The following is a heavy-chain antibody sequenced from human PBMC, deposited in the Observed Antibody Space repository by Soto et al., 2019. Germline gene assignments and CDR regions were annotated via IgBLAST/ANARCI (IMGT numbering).Heavy chain of an antibody. CDR3: ARVRWGSGGSLYYFDY. D-gene: IGHD2-15*01. V-gene: IGHV3-13*01. J-gene: IGHJ4*02. CDR2: IGTAGDT. CDR1: VFTFSSYD. Sequence: EVQLVESGGGLVQPGGSLRLSCADSVFTFSSYDVHWVRQATGKGLEWVSAIGTAGDTYYPGSVKGRFTISRENAKNSLYLQMNSLRAEDTAVYYCARVRWGSGGSLYYFDYWGQGTLVTVSS.